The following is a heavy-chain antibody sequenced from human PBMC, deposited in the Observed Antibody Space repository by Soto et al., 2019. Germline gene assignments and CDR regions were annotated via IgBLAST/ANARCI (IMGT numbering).Heavy chain of an antibody. J-gene: IGHJ4*02. Sequence: GASVKVSCKASGGTFSSYAISWVRQAPGQGLEWMGGIIPIFGTANYAQKFQGRVTITADESTSTAYMELSSLRSEDTAVYYCARDPGSSSSGWYYYFDYWGQGTLVTAPQ. CDR2: IIPIFGTA. CDR1: GGTFSSYA. V-gene: IGHV1-69*13. D-gene: IGHD6-19*01. CDR3: ARDPGSSSSGWYYYFDY.